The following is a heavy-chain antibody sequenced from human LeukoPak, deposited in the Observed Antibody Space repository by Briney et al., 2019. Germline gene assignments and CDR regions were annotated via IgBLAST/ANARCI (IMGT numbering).Heavy chain of an antibody. CDR1: GFTVSSNY. Sequence: GGSLRLSCAASGFTVSSNYVIWVRQAPGKGLELVSVIYIGETTYYADSVKGRFTISRDNSRNTLHLQMNSLRAEGAAVYHCARGVNYGSKSYFDYWGQGSLVTVSS. J-gene: IGHJ4*02. CDR3: ARGVNYGSKSYFDY. V-gene: IGHV3-53*01. D-gene: IGHD3-10*01. CDR2: IYIGETT.